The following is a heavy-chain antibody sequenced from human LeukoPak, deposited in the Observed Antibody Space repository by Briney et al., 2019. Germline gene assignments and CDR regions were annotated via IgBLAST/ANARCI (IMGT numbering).Heavy chain of an antibody. V-gene: IGHV3-53*01. D-gene: IGHD6-19*01. CDR3: ARVHSGRRYFDY. CDR2: IYSGGST. Sequence: GGSLSLSCAASGFTVSSNYMTWVRQAAGKGLEWVSVIYSGGSTYYADSVKGRLTISRDNSKNTLYLQMNSLRAEDTAVYYCARVHSGRRYFDYWGQGTLVTVSS. J-gene: IGHJ4*02. CDR1: GFTVSSNY.